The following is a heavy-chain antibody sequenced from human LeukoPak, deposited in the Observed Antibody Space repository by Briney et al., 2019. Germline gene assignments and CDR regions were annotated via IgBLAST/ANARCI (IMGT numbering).Heavy chain of an antibody. CDR1: GGSISSGGYY. V-gene: IGHV4-30-4*08. Sequence: SQTLSLTCTVSGGSISSGGYYWSWIRQHPGKGLEWIGYIYYSGSTYYNPSLKSRVTISVDTSKNQFSLKLTSVTVADTAVYYCARLTQGWVCSSTGCSSDVWGQGTTVTVSS. D-gene: IGHD2-2*01. CDR2: IYYSGST. J-gene: IGHJ6*02. CDR3: ARLTQGWVCSSTGCSSDV.